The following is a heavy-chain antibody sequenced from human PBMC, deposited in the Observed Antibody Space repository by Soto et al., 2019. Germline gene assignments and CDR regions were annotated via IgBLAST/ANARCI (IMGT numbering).Heavy chain of an antibody. CDR2: IFSNDEK. Sequence: QVTLKESGPVLVKPTETLTLTCTVSGFSLSNARMGVSWIRQPPGKALEWLAHIFSNDEKSYSTSLRASLTISKEPSKGQVVLTMTNVDPVDTATYYCTRVRGYSYGPYYFDYWGQGTLVTVSS. J-gene: IGHJ4*02. CDR1: GFSLSNARMG. CDR3: TRVRGYSYGPYYFDY. V-gene: IGHV2-26*01. D-gene: IGHD5-18*01.